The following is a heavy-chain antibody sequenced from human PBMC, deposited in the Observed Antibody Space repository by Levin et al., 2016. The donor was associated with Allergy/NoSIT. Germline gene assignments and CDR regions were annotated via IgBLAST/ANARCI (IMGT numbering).Heavy chain of an antibody. J-gene: IGHJ3*02. CDR2: IYYSGST. D-gene: IGHD2-2*01. Sequence: WIRQPPGKGLEWIGSIYYSGSTYYNPSLKSRVTISVDTSKNQFSLKLSSVTAADTAVYYCARRVVVAPAASPIENQNDAFDIWGQGTMVTVS. CDR3: ARRVVVAPAASPIENQNDAFDI. V-gene: IGHV4-39*01.